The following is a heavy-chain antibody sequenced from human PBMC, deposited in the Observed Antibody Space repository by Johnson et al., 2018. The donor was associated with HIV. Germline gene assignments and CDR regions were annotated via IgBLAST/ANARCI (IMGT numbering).Heavy chain of an antibody. J-gene: IGHJ3*02. D-gene: IGHD6-19*01. CDR3: ARDLAGHNAFDI. V-gene: IGHV3-30-3*01. CDR1: GFTFSSYA. CDR2: ISYDGSNK. Sequence: QVQLVESGGGVVQAGRSLRLSCAASGFTFSSYAMHWVSQAPGTGLEWVAVISYDGSNKYSADSVKGRFTISRDNSKNTLYLQMNSLRAEDTAGYYCARDLAGHNAFDIWGQGTMVTVSS.